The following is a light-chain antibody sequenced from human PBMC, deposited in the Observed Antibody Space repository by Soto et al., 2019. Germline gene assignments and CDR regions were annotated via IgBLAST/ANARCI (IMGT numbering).Light chain of an antibody. CDR1: SSDVGGYNY. Sequence: QSALTQPASVSGSPGQSITTSCTGTSSDVGGYNYVSWYQQHPGKAPKLIIYDVSNRPSGIFNRFSGSKSGNTASLTISGLQAEDEADYYCSSYTSDTTRDVVFGGGTKLTVL. CDR2: DVS. J-gene: IGLJ2*01. V-gene: IGLV2-14*01. CDR3: SSYTSDTTRDVV.